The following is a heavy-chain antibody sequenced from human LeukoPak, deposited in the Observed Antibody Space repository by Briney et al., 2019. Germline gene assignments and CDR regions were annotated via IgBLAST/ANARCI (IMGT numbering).Heavy chain of an antibody. V-gene: IGHV1-8*03. CDR3: TRGLPRDGLVVIAAANEY. Sequence: ASVKVSCKASGYTFSSYDINWARQAAGQGLEWMGWINPKTGNTGFSQKFQGRVTITRDTSISTAYMELSRLTSEDTGVYYCTRGLPRDGLVVIAAANEYWGQGSLVTVSS. D-gene: IGHD2-2*01. CDR1: GYTFSSYD. CDR2: INPKTGNT. J-gene: IGHJ4*02.